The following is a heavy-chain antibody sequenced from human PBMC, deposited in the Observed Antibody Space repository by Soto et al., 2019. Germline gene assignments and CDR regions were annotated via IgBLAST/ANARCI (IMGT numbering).Heavy chain of an antibody. Sequence: ASVKVSCKASGYTFTSYGISWVRQAPGQGLEWMGWISAYNGNTNYAQKLQGRVTMTTDTSTSTAYMELRSLRSDDTAVYYCARDSCYYDSSGFDPWGQGTLVTVSS. V-gene: IGHV1-18*04. D-gene: IGHD3-22*01. CDR1: GYTFTSYG. J-gene: IGHJ5*02. CDR3: ARDSCYYDSSGFDP. CDR2: ISAYNGNT.